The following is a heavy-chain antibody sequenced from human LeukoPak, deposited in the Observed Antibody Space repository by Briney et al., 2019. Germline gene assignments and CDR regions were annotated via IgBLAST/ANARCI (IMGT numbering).Heavy chain of an antibody. CDR3: AAGISSSWTHDPYYFDS. D-gene: IGHD6-19*01. CDR1: GYNFSTYW. CDR2: IYPGDSDT. J-gene: IGHJ4*02. Sequence: PGESLKISCKGSGYNFSTYWIAWVRQMPGKGLEWMGIIYPGDSDTRYSPSFQGQVTISADKSISTAYLQWSGLKASDTAMYYCAAGISSSWTHDPYYFDSWGQGTLVTVSS. V-gene: IGHV5-51*01.